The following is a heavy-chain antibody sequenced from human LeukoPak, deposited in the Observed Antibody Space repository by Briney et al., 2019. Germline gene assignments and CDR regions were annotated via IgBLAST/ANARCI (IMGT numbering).Heavy chain of an antibody. D-gene: IGHD3-3*01. Sequence: ASVKVSCKASGYTFTSYDINWVRQAPGQGLEWMGIINPSGGSTSYAQKFQGRVTMTRDTSTSTVYMELSSLRSEDTAVYYCARDLITIFGVVIIVARAEYGMDVWGQGTTVTVSS. CDR1: GYTFTSYD. CDR2: INPSGGST. V-gene: IGHV1-46*01. CDR3: ARDLITIFGVVIIVARAEYGMDV. J-gene: IGHJ6*02.